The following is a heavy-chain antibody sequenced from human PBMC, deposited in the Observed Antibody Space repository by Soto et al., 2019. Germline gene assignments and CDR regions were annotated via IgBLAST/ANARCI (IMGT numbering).Heavy chain of an antibody. CDR2: ISAYNGNT. CDR1: GYTFTSYG. V-gene: IGHV1-18*04. D-gene: IGHD3-10*02. Sequence: ASVKVSCKASGYTFTSYGISWVRQAPGQGLEWMGWISAYNGNTNYAQKLQGRVTMTTDTSTSTAYMELRSLRSDDTAVYYCARAVMLALELGVRLGYYFDYWGQGTLVTVSS. CDR3: ARAVMLALELGVRLGYYFDY. J-gene: IGHJ4*02.